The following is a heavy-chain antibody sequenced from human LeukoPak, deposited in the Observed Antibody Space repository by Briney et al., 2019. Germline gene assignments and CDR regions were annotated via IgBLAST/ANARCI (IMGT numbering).Heavy chain of an antibody. CDR2: ISGSGGST. V-gene: IGHV3-23*01. D-gene: IGHD3-22*01. J-gene: IGHJ5*02. CDR1: GFTFSSYA. Sequence: GGSLRLSCAASGFTFSSYATSWVRQAPGKGLEWVSAISGSGGSTYYADSVKGRFTISRDNSKNTQYLQMNSPRAEDTAVYYXAKDSYXSSESWFDPWGQGTLVTVSS. CDR3: AKDSYXSSESWFDP.